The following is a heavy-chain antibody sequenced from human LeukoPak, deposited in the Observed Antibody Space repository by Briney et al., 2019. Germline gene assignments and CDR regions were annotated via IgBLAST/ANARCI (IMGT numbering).Heavy chain of an antibody. CDR1: GGSISSSSYY. CDR3: ARLSKWFDYGSYFDY. Sequence: NPSETLSLTCTVSGGSISSSSYYWGWIRQPPGKGLEWIGSIYYSGSTYYNPSLKSRVTISVDTSKNQFSLKLSSVTAADTAVYYCARLSKWFDYGSYFDYWGQGTLVTVSS. J-gene: IGHJ4*02. V-gene: IGHV4-39*01. D-gene: IGHD4-17*01. CDR2: IYYSGST.